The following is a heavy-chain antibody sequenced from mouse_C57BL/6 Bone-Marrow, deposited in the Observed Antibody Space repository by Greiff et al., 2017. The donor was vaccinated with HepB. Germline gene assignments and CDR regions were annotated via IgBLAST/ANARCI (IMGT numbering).Heavy chain of an antibody. J-gene: IGHJ2*01. Sequence: EVKLQQSGPELVKPGASVKISCKASGYTFTDYYMNWVKQSHGKSLEWIGDINPNNGGTSYNQKFKGKATLTVDKSSSTAYMELRSLTSEDSAVYYCARGAAQGYWGQGTTLTVSS. CDR1: GYTFTDYY. CDR3: ARGAAQGY. V-gene: IGHV1-26*01. D-gene: IGHD3-2*02. CDR2: INPNNGGT.